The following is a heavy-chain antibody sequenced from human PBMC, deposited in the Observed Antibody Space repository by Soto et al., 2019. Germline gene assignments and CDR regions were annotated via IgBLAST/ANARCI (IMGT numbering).Heavy chain of an antibody. CDR3: ARLDYGGNSRNFDY. V-gene: IGHV1-69*12. D-gene: IGHD4-17*01. CDR1: GDTFSSYA. CDR2: IIPIFGTA. Sequence: QVQLVQSGAEVKKPGSSVKVSCKASGDTFSSYAINWVRQAPGQGLEWMGGIIPIFGTANYAQKFQGRVTITADESTSTADMELSSLRSEDTAVYYCARLDYGGNSRNFDYWGQGTLVTVSS. J-gene: IGHJ4*02.